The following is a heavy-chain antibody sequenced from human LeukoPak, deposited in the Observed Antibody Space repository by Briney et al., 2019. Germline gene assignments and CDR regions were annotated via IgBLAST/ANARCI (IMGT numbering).Heavy chain of an antibody. Sequence: GGSLRLSCAASGFTFSSYWMSWVRQAPGKGLEWVANIKQDGSEKYYVDSAKGRFTISRDNAKNSLYLQMNSLRAEDTAVYYCARVYGDYLFDYWGQGTLVTVSS. CDR3: ARVYGDYLFDY. CDR2: IKQDGSEK. J-gene: IGHJ4*02. V-gene: IGHV3-7*01. D-gene: IGHD4-17*01. CDR1: GFTFSSYW.